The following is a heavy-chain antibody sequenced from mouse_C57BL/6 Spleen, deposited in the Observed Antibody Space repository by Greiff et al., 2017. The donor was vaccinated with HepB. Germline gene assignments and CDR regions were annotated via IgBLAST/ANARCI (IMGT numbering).Heavy chain of an antibody. V-gene: IGHV1-18*01. CDR1: GYTFTDYN. CDR3: ARFGYDGYYWFAY. Sequence: VQLKESGPELVKPGASVKIPCKASGYTFTDYNMDWVKQSHGKSLEWIGNINPNNGGTIYNQKFKGKATLTVDKSSSTAYMELRSLTSEDTAVYYCARFGYDGYYWFAYWGQGTLVTVSA. D-gene: IGHD2-3*01. CDR2: INPNNGGT. J-gene: IGHJ3*01.